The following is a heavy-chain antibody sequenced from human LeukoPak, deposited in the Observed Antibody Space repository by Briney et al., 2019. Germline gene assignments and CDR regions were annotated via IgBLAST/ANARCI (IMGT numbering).Heavy chain of an antibody. J-gene: IGHJ6*03. Sequence: GGSLRLSCAASGFIFSSYGMHWVRQAPGKGLEWVAFIRHDESNKYYADSVKGRFTISRDNSKNTLYLQMNSLRAEDTADYYCAKDSGTYWVDYYYMDVWGKGTTVTVSS. V-gene: IGHV3-30*02. CDR3: AKDSGTYWVDYYYMDV. D-gene: IGHD1-26*01. CDR2: IRHDESNK. CDR1: GFIFSSYG.